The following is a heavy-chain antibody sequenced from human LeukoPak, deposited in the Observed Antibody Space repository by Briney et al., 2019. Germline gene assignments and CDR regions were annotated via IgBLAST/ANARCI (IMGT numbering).Heavy chain of an antibody. J-gene: IGHJ6*03. CDR2: ISSSGSTI. Sequence: PGGSLRLSCVASGFPFSDYYMMWIRQAPGKGLEWVSYISSSGSTINYADSVKGRFTISRDNAKNSLYLQMNSLRAEDTVVYYCARVSPDYYYYMDVWGKGTTVTVSS. CDR1: GFPFSDYY. D-gene: IGHD3-3*02. CDR3: ARVSPDYYYYMDV. V-gene: IGHV3-11*01.